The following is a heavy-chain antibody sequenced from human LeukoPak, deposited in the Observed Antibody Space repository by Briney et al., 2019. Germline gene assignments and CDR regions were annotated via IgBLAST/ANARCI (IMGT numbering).Heavy chain of an antibody. J-gene: IGHJ4*02. CDR1: GGSISSGSYY. V-gene: IGHV4-61*02. Sequence: SETLSLTCTVSGGSISSGSYYWSWIRQPAGKGLEWIGRIYTSGSTNYNPSLKSRVTISVDTSKNQFSLKLSSVTAADTAVYYCARVSVVTAIRFDYWGQGTLVTVSS. D-gene: IGHD2-21*02. CDR3: ARVSVVTAIRFDY. CDR2: IYTSGST.